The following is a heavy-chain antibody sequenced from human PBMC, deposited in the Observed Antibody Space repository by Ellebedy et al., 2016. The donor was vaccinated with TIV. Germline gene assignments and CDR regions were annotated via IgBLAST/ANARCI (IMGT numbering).Heavy chain of an antibody. V-gene: IGHV3-23*01. J-gene: IGHJ4*02. CDR3: AKDGPLGEQWLVLPVRYFDY. Sequence: GESLKISXAASGFTFSSYAMSWVRQAPGKGLEWVSSISSSSSYIYYADSVKGRFIISRDNSKNTLYLQMNSLRAEDTAVYYCAKDGPLGEQWLVLPVRYFDYWGQGTLVTVSS. CDR2: ISSSSSYI. CDR1: GFTFSSYA. D-gene: IGHD6-19*01.